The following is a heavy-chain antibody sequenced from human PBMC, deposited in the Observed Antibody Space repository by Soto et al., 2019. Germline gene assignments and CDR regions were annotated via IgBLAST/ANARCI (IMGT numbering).Heavy chain of an antibody. V-gene: IGHV3-30-3*01. D-gene: IGHD2-15*01. CDR2: ISHDGSSE. Sequence: LVESGGGVVQPGRSLRLSCEASGLTFRSYAMHWVRQAPGKGPEWVAVISHDGSSEYYADSVKGRFTISRDNSKNTLYLQMTSLRAEDTAVYYCARPPVSISMKLVAFDIWGQGTMVTVSS. CDR3: ARPPVSISMKLVAFDI. CDR1: GLTFRSYA. J-gene: IGHJ3*02.